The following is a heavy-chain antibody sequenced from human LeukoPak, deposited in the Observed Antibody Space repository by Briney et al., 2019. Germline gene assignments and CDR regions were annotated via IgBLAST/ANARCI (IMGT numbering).Heavy chain of an antibody. J-gene: IGHJ4*02. V-gene: IGHV3-74*01. D-gene: IGHD4-17*01. CDR1: GFTFNDYW. CDR2: INSDGSST. Sequence: GGSLRLSCVGSGFTFNDYWIHWVRHAPGKGLVWVSRINSDGSSTSYADSVKGRFTISRDNSKNTLYLQMNSLRAEDTAVYYCARDHGDYDYWGQGTLVTVSS. CDR3: ARDHGDYDY.